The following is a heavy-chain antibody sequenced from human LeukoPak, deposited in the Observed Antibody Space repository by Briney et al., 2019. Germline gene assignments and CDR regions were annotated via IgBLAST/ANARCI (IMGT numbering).Heavy chain of an antibody. V-gene: IGHV3-74*01. J-gene: IGHJ4*02. Sequence: PGGSLRLSCAASGFSITNYWMHWVRQAPGRGLVWVSHINSDGRRTTYADSVKGRFTIFRDNAKNTLYLQMSSLRAEDTAVYFCARDVRYGSDCWGQGTLVTVFS. D-gene: IGHD4-17*01. CDR1: GFSITNYW. CDR2: INSDGRRT. CDR3: ARDVRYGSDC.